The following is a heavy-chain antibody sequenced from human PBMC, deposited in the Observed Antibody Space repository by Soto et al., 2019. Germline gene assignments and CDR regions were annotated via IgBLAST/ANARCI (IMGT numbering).Heavy chain of an antibody. D-gene: IGHD6-13*01. V-gene: IGHV3-30*18. Sequence: QVQLVESGGGVVQPGRSLRLSCAASGFTFSTYGMHWVRQAPGKGLEWVAVISYDGSNKYYADSVKGRFTISRDNSKNTRYLQMNSLRAEDTAVYYCAKGWRQLVRDTYGMDVWGQGTTVTVSS. J-gene: IGHJ6*02. CDR2: ISYDGSNK. CDR3: AKGWRQLVRDTYGMDV. CDR1: GFTFSTYG.